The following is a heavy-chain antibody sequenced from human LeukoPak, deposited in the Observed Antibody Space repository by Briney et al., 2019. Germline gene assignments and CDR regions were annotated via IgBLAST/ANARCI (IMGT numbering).Heavy chain of an antibody. J-gene: IGHJ4*02. CDR3: ARVVGYSSGWIDY. D-gene: IGHD6-19*01. Sequence: GGSLRLSCAASGFTVSNNYMTWVRQAPGKGLEWVSVLYSGGSAHYADSVKGRFTISRDNSKNTLYLQMNSLRAEDTAVYYCARVVGYSSGWIDYWGQGTLVTVSS. V-gene: IGHV3-53*01. CDR1: GFTVSNNY. CDR2: LYSGGSA.